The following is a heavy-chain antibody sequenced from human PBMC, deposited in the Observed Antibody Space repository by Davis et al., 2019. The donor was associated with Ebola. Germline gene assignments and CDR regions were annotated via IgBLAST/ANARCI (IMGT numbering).Heavy chain of an antibody. Sequence: MPSETLSLTCTVSGGSISSGGYYWSWIRQHPGKGLEWIGYIYYSGSTYYNPSLKSRVTMFLDKSLNQFSLKMSSVTAADTAVYYCARVLFSVWNYEALDIWGQGTTVTVSS. D-gene: IGHD1-7*01. CDR1: GGSISSGGYY. CDR3: ARVLFSVWNYEALDI. CDR2: IYYSGST. V-gene: IGHV4-31*03. J-gene: IGHJ3*02.